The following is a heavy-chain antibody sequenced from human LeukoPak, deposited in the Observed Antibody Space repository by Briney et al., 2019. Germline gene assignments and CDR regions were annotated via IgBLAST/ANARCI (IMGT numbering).Heavy chain of an antibody. CDR2: ISSDGSTT. D-gene: IGHD4-11*01. CDR1: GFTFSGYW. Sequence: GGSQRLSCAASGFTFSGYWMHWIRHAPGKGLVWVSRISSDGSTTSYADPVKGRFTISRDNAKNTLYLQMNSLRAEDTAVHYCARRDYFDPWGQGTLVTVPS. CDR3: ARRDYFDP. J-gene: IGHJ5*02. V-gene: IGHV3-74*01.